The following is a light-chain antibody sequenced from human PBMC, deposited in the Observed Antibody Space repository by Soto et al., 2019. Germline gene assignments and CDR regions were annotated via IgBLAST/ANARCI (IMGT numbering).Light chain of an antibody. Sequence: ELVLTQSPGTLSLSPGERATLSCRASQSVSSSYLAWYQQKPGQAPMLRIYGASSRATGIPDRFSGSGSGTDFTLTISRLEPEDCAVYYCQQYGSSPPITFGPGTRLEIK. J-gene: IGKJ5*01. CDR2: GAS. CDR3: QQYGSSPPIT. CDR1: QSVSSSY. V-gene: IGKV3-20*01.